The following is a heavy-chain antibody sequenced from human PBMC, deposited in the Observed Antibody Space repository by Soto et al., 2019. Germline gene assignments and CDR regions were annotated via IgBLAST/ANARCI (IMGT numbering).Heavy chain of an antibody. J-gene: IGHJ6*02. CDR2: IYHSGST. Sequence: SETLSLTCAVSGYSISSGYYWGWIRQPPGKGLEWIGSIYHSGSTYYNPSLKSRVTISVDTSKNQFSLKLSSVTAADTAVYYCARGSAYYYYYGMDVWGQGTTVTV. D-gene: IGHD6-25*01. V-gene: IGHV4-38-2*01. CDR1: GYSISSGYY. CDR3: ARGSAYYYYYGMDV.